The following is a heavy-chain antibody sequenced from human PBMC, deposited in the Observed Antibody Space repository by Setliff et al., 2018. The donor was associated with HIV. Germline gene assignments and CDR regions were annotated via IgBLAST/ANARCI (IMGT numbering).Heavy chain of an antibody. V-gene: IGHV3-64*01. D-gene: IGHD3-3*01. CDR3: VKGQFLEWFNWFDP. Sequence: GGSLRLSCAASGFTFSTSAMHWVRQAPGKGLEYVSAISSNGNSTYYANSVKGRFTTSRDNAKNTLYLQMSSLRSEDTAVYYCVKGQFLEWFNWFDPWGQGTLVTVSS. J-gene: IGHJ5*02. CDR1: GFTFSTSA. CDR2: ISSNGNST.